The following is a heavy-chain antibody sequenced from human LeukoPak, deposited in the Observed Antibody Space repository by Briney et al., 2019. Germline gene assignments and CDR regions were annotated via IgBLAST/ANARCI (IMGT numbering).Heavy chain of an antibody. CDR2: IYYSGST. CDR1: GGSISSYY. V-gene: IGHV4-59*01. D-gene: IGHD5-12*01. CDR3: ARVSGYDWESFYDY. Sequence: SETLSLTCTVSGGSISSYYWSWIRQPPGKGLEWIGYIYYSGSTNYNPSLKSRVTISVDTSKNQFSLKLNSLTAADTAVYYCARVSGYDWESFYDYWGQGTLVTVSS. J-gene: IGHJ4*02.